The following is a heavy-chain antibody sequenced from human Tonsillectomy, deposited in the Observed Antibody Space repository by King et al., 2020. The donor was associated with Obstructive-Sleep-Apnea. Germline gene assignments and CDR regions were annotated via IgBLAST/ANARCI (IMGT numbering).Heavy chain of an antibody. D-gene: IGHD3-10*01. Sequence: VQLVESGGGVVQPGRSLRLSCAASGFTFISYGMHWVRQAPGKGLEWVAVIWYDGRNKYYADSVKGRFTISRDNSKNTLYLQMNSLRAEDTAVYYCARDRRSGSYIFDYWGQGTLVTVSS. CDR2: IWYDGRNK. J-gene: IGHJ4*02. CDR3: ARDRRSGSYIFDY. V-gene: IGHV3-33*01. CDR1: GFTFISYG.